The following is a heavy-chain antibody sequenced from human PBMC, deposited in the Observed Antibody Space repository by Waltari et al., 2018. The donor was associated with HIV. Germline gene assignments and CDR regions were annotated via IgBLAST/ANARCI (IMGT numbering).Heavy chain of an antibody. D-gene: IGHD6-13*01. V-gene: IGHV4-4*02. CDR2: IYHSGST. J-gene: IGHJ6*02. CDR1: GGSISRSNW. CDR3: AHSSSWGNYYYGMDV. Sequence: QVQLQESGPGLVKPSGTLSLTCAVSGGSISRSNWWSWVRQPPGKGLEWIGEIYHSGSTNYNPSLKSRVTISVDKSKNQFSLKLSSVTAADTAVYYCAHSSSWGNYYYGMDVWGQGTTVTVSS.